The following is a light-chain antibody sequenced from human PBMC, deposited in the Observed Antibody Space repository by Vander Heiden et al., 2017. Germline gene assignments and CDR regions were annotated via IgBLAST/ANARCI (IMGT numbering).Light chain of an antibody. J-gene: IGKJ2*01. V-gene: IGKV1-39*01. CDR2: AAS. CDR3: QLSYSTPRYT. CDR1: QSISSY. Sequence: DIQMTQSPSSLSASVGDRVTITCRASQSISSYLNWYQQKPGKAPKLLIYAASSLQSGVPSRFSGSGSGTDFTLTISRLQPEDFATYYCQLSYSTPRYTFGQGTKLEIK.